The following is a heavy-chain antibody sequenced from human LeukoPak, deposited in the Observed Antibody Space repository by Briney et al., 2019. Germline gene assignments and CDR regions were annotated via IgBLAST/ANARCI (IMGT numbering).Heavy chain of an antibody. CDR3: AKIIGILTGYYVY. CDR2: ISGSGGST. CDR1: GFTFSSYA. J-gene: IGHJ4*02. Sequence: GGSLRLSCAASGFTFSSYAMSWVRQAPGRGLEWVSAISGSGGSTYYADSVKGRFTISRDNSKNTLYLQMNSLRAEDTAVYYCAKIIGILTGYYVYWGQGTLVTVSS. V-gene: IGHV3-23*01. D-gene: IGHD3-9*01.